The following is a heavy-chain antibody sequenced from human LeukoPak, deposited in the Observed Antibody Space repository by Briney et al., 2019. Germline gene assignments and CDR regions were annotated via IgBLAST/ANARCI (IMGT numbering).Heavy chain of an antibody. J-gene: IGHJ3*02. CDR3: ARGGPGRPLRAFDI. CDR1: GFTFNTYT. Sequence: RPGGSLRLSCAASGFTFNTYTMNWVRQAPGKGLEWVSGINWNGGSTGYADSVKGRFTISRDNAKNSLYLQMNSLRAEDTALYHCARGGPGRPLRAFDIWGQGTMVTVSS. D-gene: IGHD6-25*01. V-gene: IGHV3-20*01. CDR2: INWNGGST.